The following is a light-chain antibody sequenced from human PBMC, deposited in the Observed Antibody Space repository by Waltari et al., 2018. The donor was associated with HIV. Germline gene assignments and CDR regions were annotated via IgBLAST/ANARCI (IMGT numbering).Light chain of an antibody. J-gene: IGKJ1*01. V-gene: IGKV2-28*01. CDR1: QSLLHSNGYNY. CDR3: MQGLQNPRT. CDR2: LGS. Sequence: DIVMTQSPLSLPVTPGEPASISCRSSQSLLHSNGYNYLDWYLQRPGQPPQLLIYLGSTRAPGVPDRFGGSGSGTEFTLKISRVEAEDSGVYYCMQGLQNPRTFGQGTKVEIK.